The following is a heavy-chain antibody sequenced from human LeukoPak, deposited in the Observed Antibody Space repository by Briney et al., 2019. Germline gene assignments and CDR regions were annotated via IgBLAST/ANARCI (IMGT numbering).Heavy chain of an antibody. D-gene: IGHD4-23*01. Sequence: SETLSLTCTVSGYSISSGYYWSWIRQPPGKGLEWIGSIYHSGSTYYNPSLKSRVTISVDTSKNQFSLKLSSVTAADTAVYYCARVTTVVTLDYWGQGTLVTVSS. CDR3: ARVTTVVTLDY. V-gene: IGHV4-38-2*02. CDR1: GYSISSGYY. J-gene: IGHJ4*02. CDR2: IYHSGST.